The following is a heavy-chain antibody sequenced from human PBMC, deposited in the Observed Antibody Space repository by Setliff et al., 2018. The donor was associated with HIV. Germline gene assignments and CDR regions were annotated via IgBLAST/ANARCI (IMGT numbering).Heavy chain of an antibody. J-gene: IGHJ3*02. CDR3: ASEHEGGAFDI. CDR1: GYTFINFG. D-gene: IGHD3-16*01. V-gene: IGHV1-18*01. Sequence: ASVKVSCKASGYTFINFGISWVRQTPGQGLEWMGWISAYNGNTNSAQRLQGRVTLTTDTSTSTAYMDLRSLRTDDTAVYFCASEHEGGAFDIWGQGTMVTVSS. CDR2: ISAYNGNT.